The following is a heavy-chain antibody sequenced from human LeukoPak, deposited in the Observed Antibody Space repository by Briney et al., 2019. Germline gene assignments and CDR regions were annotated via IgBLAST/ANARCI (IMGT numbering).Heavy chain of an antibody. D-gene: IGHD4-23*01. J-gene: IGHJ4*02. CDR3: ASHVVTTWGDYFDS. CDR2: IYYSGST. Sequence: PSETLSLTCAVYGGSFSSYYWSWIRQPPGKGLEWIGYIYYSGSTNFNPSLKSRVTISVDTSKNHFSLNLSSVTAADTAVYYCASHVVTTWGDYFDSWGQGTLVTVSS. CDR1: GGSFSSYY. V-gene: IGHV4-59*08.